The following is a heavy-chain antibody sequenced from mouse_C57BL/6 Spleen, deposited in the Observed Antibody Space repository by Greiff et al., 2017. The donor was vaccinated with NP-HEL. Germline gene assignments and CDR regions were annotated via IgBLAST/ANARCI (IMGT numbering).Heavy chain of an antibody. CDR1: GYTFTSYW. CDR3: ARRLPKGYFDV. Sequence: QVQLKQPGAELVKPGASVKLSCKASGYTFTSYWMHWVKQRPGQGLEWIGMIHPNSGSTNYNEKFKSKATLTVDKSSSTAYMELHSLTSEDSAVYFCARRLPKGYFDVWGTGTTVTVSS. V-gene: IGHV1-64*01. CDR2: IHPNSGST. J-gene: IGHJ1*03.